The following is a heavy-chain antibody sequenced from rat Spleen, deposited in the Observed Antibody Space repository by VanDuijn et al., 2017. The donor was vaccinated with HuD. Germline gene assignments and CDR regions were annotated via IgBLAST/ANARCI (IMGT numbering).Heavy chain of an antibody. CDR1: GHSITSGYR. J-gene: IGHJ3*01. V-gene: IGHV3-3*01. CDR3: ARSDGTHYYLPFAN. D-gene: IGHD1-12*02. Sequence: EVQLQESGPGLVKPSQSLSLTCSVTGHSITSGYRWNWIRKFPGNELEWMGYINSAGSTNYNPSLTSRISITRDTSRNQFFLQVNSVTTEDTATYYCARSDGTHYYLPFANWGQGTVVTVSS. CDR2: INSAGST.